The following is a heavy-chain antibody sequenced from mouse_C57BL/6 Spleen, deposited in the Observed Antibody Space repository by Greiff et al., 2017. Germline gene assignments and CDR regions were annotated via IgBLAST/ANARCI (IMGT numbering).Heavy chain of an antibody. D-gene: IGHD2-3*01. V-gene: IGHV1-26*01. CDR2: INPNNGGT. J-gene: IGHJ4*01. CDR1: GYTFTDYY. CDR3: ARWWLLRGYAMDY. Sequence: VQLQQSGPELVKPGASVKISCKASGYTFTDYYMNWVKQSHGKSLEWIGDINPNNGGTSYNQKFKGKATLTVDKSSSTAYMELRSLTSEDSAVYYCARWWLLRGYAMDYWGQGTSVTVSS.